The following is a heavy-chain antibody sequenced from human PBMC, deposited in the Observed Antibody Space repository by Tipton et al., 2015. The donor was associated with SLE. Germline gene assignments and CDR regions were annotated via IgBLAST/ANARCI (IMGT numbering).Heavy chain of an antibody. CDR2: IYYGGNT. D-gene: IGHD4-17*01. CDR1: GGSVSSSTYY. CDR3: ASLYGDYEGDAFDF. J-gene: IGHJ3*01. V-gene: IGHV4-39*07. Sequence: GLVKPSETLSLTCTVSGGSVSSSTYYWAWIRQPPGKGLEWIGNIYYGGNTYYNPSLQSPVFISVDTSKNQFSLRLASVTAADTAVYYCASLYGDYEGDAFDFWGQGTLVTVSS.